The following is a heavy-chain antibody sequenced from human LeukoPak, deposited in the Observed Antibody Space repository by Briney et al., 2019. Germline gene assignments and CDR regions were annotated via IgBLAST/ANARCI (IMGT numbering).Heavy chain of an antibody. V-gene: IGHV1-18*01. D-gene: IGHD6-19*01. CDR1: GYTFTSYG. CDR2: ISAYNGNT. J-gene: IGHJ4*02. CDR3: ARVPLRQWLIPEGNFDY. Sequence: GASVKVSCKASGYTFTSYGISWVRQAPGQGLEWMGWISAYNGNTNYAQKLQGRVTMTTDTSTSTAYMELRSLRSDDTAVYYCARVPLRQWLIPEGNFDYWGQGTLVTVSS.